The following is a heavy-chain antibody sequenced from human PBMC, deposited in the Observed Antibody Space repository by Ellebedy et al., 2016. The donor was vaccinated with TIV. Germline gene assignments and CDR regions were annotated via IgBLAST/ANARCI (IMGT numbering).Heavy chain of an antibody. CDR2: ISTSGGT. V-gene: IGHV4-4*07. J-gene: IGHJ3*01. D-gene: IGHD3-10*01. Sequence: MPSETLSLTCTVPGGPISGYPWSWIWQPAGQGLEYSGRISTSGGTSYNPSPKSRVSMSVDTSKNQFSLNLSSVTAADTAVYYCARDPGKSVKKAFDVWGQGTMVTVSS. CDR1: GGPISGYP. CDR3: ARDPGKSVKKAFDV.